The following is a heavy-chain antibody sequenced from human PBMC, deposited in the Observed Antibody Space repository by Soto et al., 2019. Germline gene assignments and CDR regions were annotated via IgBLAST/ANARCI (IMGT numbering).Heavy chain of an antibody. CDR3: ASGPNYDILTGYNYGVVY. V-gene: IGHV4-34*01. D-gene: IGHD3-9*01. J-gene: IGHJ4*02. CDR1: GGSFSGYY. CDR2: INNSGSN. Sequence: QVQLQQWGAGLLKHSETLSLTCAVYGGSFSGYYWSWIRQPPGKGLEWIGEINNSGSNNYNPSLKSRVTISVDTSKNQFSLKLSSVTAADTAVYYCASGPNYDILTGYNYGVVYWGQGTLVTVSS.